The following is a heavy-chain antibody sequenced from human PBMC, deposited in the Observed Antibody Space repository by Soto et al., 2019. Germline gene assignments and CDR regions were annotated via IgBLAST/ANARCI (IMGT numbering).Heavy chain of an antibody. D-gene: IGHD6-19*01. CDR2: ISSSSSTI. V-gene: IGHV3-48*02. CDR1: GFTFSSYS. J-gene: IGHJ6*02. CDR3: ALGYSSGYGTLTGDGMDV. Sequence: GSLRLSCAASGFTFSSYSMNWVRQAPGKGLEWVSYISSSSSTIYYADSVKGRFTISRDNATNSLYLQMNSLRDEDTAVYYCALGYSSGYGTLTGDGMDVWGQGTTVTVSS.